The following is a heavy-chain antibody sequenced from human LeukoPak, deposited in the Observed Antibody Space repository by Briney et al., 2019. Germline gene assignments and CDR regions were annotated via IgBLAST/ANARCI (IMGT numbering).Heavy chain of an antibody. CDR2: IRYDGTDK. CDR3: AKIAVAGYYFDY. V-gene: IGHV3-30*02. J-gene: IGHJ4*02. Sequence: GGSLRLSCAASGFTFSNHGMHWVRQAPGKGLEWVAFIRYDGTDKYYADSVKGRFTISRDNSKNTLYLQMSSLRAEDTAVYYCAKIAVAGYYFDYWGQGTLVTVSS. CDR1: GFTFSNHG. D-gene: IGHD6-19*01.